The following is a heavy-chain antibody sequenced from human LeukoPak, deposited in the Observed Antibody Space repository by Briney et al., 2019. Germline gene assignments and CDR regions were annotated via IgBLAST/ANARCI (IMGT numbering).Heavy chain of an antibody. CDR1: GGSISSYY. Sequence: SETLSLTCTVSGGSISSYYWSWIRQSPGKGLEWIGYIYYSGSTNYNPSPKSRVTISVDTSKNQFSLKLSSVTAADTAVYYCARGTILGYCSSTSCQSHTLLNFWGQGTLVTVSS. V-gene: IGHV4-59*01. CDR2: IYYSGST. CDR3: ARGTILGYCSSTSCQSHTLLNF. D-gene: IGHD2-2*01. J-gene: IGHJ4*02.